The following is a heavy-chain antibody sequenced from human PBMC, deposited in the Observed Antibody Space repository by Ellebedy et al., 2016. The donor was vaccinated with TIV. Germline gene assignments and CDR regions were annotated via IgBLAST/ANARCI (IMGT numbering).Heavy chain of an antibody. J-gene: IGHJ5*02. Sequence: SGPTLVKPPQPLTLTCTFSGFSLSTSGVCVTWIRQPPGQALEWLAHIDLDDDKYYSASLKTRLTISKDTSKNQVCLTMTNMDPVDTATYYCARIRGCGELFWFDPWGQGTLVTVSS. CDR1: GFSLSTSGVC. D-gene: IGHD3-10*01. CDR2: IDLDDDK. V-gene: IGHV2-70*01. CDR3: ARIRGCGELFWFDP.